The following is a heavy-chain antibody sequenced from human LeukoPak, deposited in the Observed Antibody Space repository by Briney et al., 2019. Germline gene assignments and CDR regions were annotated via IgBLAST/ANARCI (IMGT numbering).Heavy chain of an antibody. V-gene: IGHV4-59*01. Sequence: SETLSLTCTVSGGSISTYHRSRIRQPPEKGLEWIGYISYSGSTNYNPSLQSRVTISVSTSKNQFSLKLTSVTAADTAVYYCAREPTLTTFGYWGQGTLVTVSS. CDR2: ISYSGST. J-gene: IGHJ4*02. D-gene: IGHD4-17*01. CDR3: AREPTLTTFGY. CDR1: GGSISTYH.